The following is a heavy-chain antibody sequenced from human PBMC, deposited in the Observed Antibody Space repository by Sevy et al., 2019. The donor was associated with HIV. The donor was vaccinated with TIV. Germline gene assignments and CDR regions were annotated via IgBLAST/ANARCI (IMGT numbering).Heavy chain of an antibody. V-gene: IGHV3-30*04. CDR3: ARDQHDYAGNIRTGWFDP. D-gene: IGHD4-17*01. CDR1: GFTFSSYA. CDR2: ISYDGRNK. Sequence: GGSLRLSCAASGFTFSSYAMHWVRQAPGKGLEWVAVISYDGRNKYYADSVKGRFTISRDKSKNTLHLQMNSLRAEDTAVYYCARDQHDYAGNIRTGWFDPWGQGTLVTVSS. J-gene: IGHJ5*02.